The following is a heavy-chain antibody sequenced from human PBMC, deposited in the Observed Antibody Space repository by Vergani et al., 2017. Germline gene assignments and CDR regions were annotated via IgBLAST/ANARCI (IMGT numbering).Heavy chain of an antibody. CDR1: GFTFSTYA. D-gene: IGHD3-16*01. V-gene: IGHV3-23*04. Sequence: EVQLVESGGGLLQPGGSLRLSCAASGFTFSTYAMSWVRQVPGKGLEWVATIDNSGRSIYYTDSVRGRFTISRDNSKSTLFLQMNSLGAEDTALYYCAKGRAGLDLGGEHFQHWGRGTLVTVSS. CDR2: IDNSGRSI. CDR3: AKGRAGLDLGGEHFQH. J-gene: IGHJ1*01.